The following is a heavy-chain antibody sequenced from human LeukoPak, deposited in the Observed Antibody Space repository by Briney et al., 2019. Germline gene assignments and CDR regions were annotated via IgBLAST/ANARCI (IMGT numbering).Heavy chain of an antibody. CDR3: TRDRDTMVRGAKTDYNDY. CDR2: IRSKAYRGTT. Sequence: PGGSLRLSCAASGFTFSSYGMHWVRQAPGKGLEWVGFIRSKAYRGTTEYAASVKGRFTISRDDSKSIAYLQMNSLKTEDTAVYYCTRDRDTMVRGAKTDYNDYWGQGTLVTVSS. J-gene: IGHJ4*02. V-gene: IGHV3-49*04. CDR1: GFTFSSYG. D-gene: IGHD3-10*01.